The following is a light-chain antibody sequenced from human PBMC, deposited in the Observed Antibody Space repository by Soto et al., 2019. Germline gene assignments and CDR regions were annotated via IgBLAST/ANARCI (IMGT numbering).Light chain of an antibody. CDR3: QQYHSWPA. J-gene: IGKJ1*01. CDR1: QFISNS. V-gene: IGKV3D-15*01. Sequence: EIVMTQSPATLSVSPGERVTLSCRASQFISNSLAWYQQRPGQPPRLLIYDTSNRATGIPARFSGSRSGTDFTLTISSLEPEDFGVYYCQQYHSWPAFGQGTKVDIK. CDR2: DTS.